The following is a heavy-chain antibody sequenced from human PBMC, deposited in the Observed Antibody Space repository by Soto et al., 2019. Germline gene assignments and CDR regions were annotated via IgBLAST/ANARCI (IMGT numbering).Heavy chain of an antibody. D-gene: IGHD2-2*01. Sequence: EVQLLESGGGLVQPGESLRLSCAASGFTFSSYAMSWVRQAPGKGLEWVSVISGSDDSTYYADSVKGRFTISRDTSKNPLYLQMNRPRAEDTAVYYCAKRTSSATFVYWGQGTLVTVSA. CDR3: AKRTSSATFVY. V-gene: IGHV3-23*01. CDR2: ISGSDDST. CDR1: GFTFSSYA. J-gene: IGHJ4*02.